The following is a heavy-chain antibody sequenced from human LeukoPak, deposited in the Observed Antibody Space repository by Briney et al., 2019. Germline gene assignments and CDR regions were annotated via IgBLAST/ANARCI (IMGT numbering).Heavy chain of an antibody. D-gene: IGHD6-19*01. CDR3: ARDGAGWSRDY. J-gene: IGHJ4*02. Sequence: GRSLRLSCAASGFTFSTCSMNWVRQAPGKGLEWVSSISSESYYTYYADSVKGRFTISRDNAGNSLFLQMNSLRAEDTAVYYCARDGAGWSRDYWGQGTLVTVSS. CDR2: ISSESYYT. CDR1: GFTFSTCS. V-gene: IGHV3-21*01.